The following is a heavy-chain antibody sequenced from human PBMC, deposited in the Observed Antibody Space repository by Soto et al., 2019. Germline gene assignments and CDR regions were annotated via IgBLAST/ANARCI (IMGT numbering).Heavy chain of an antibody. V-gene: IGHV4-59*02. CDR3: ARVRSGSYYIPFDY. D-gene: IGHD3-10*01. CDR2: MYFGGSF. J-gene: IGHJ4*02. Sequence: SETLSLTCNVSGASVSHGYWSWIRQPPGKGLEWIGFMYFGGSFNYNPSLTSRATISVETSKNQFSLKLSSVTAADTAVYYCARVRSGSYYIPFDYWGQGTLVTVSS. CDR1: GASVSHGY.